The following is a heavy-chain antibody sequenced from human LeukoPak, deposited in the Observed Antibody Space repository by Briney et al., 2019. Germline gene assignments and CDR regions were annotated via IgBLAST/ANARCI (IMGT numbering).Heavy chain of an antibody. Sequence: ASVKVSCKTSGYTFTSYGISWVRQAPGQGLEWMGWISSYNGNTNYAQKLQGRVTMTTDTSTSTAYMELRSLRSDDTAVYYCARATFGVVISSWFDPWGQGTLVTVSS. CDR3: ARATFGVVISSWFDP. J-gene: IGHJ5*02. CDR1: GYTFTSYG. D-gene: IGHD3-3*01. V-gene: IGHV1-18*01. CDR2: ISSYNGNT.